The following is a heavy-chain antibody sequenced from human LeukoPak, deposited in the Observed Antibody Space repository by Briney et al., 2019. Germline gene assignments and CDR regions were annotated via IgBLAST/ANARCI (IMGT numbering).Heavy chain of an antibody. D-gene: IGHD6-19*01. CDR1: GFTFDDYG. Sequence: GGSLRLSCAASGFTFDDYGMNWVRQAPGKGLEWVSLISGDGGSTFYADSVRGRFTISRDNTRKSLSLQMSSLRSEDTALYYCARESETSGWYDYWGQGTLVTVSS. V-gene: IGHV3-43*02. J-gene: IGHJ4*02. CDR3: ARESETSGWYDY. CDR2: ISGDGGST.